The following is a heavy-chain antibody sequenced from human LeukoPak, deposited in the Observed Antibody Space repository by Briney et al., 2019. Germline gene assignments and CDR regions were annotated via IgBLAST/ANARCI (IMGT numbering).Heavy chain of an antibody. CDR2: IYYGGST. CDR1: GGSINSTSYY. V-gene: IGHV4-39*07. D-gene: IGHD6-19*01. CDR3: ARPYSSGWYSWFDP. Sequence: SETLSLTCTVSGGSINSTSYYWGWIRQPPGKGLEWIGSIYYGGSTYYNPSLKSRVTILVDVDTSKNQFSLKLSSVTAADTAVYYCARPYSSGWYSWFDPWGQGTLVTVSS. J-gene: IGHJ5*02.